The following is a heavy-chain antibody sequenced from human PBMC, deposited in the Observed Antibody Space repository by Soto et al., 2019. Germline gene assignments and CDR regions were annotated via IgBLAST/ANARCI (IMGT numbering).Heavy chain of an antibody. J-gene: IGHJ6*02. CDR3: ARDPPPMDV. V-gene: IGHV1-18*01. CDR2: ISAYNGNT. CDR1: GYTFTSYG. Sequence: QVQLVQSGAEVKKPGASVKVSCKASGYTFTSYGISWVRQAPGQGLEWMGWISAYNGNTNYAQKLEGRVTMTTDTATRTAYMELRSLRADDPPVYYWARDPPPMDVWGQATTVTFPS.